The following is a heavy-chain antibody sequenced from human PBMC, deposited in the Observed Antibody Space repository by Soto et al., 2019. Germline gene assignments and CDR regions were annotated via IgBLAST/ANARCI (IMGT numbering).Heavy chain of an antibody. CDR3: AYSRYTGSGVDY. CDR2: IYWDDDK. J-gene: IGHJ4*02. Sequence: QITLKESGPTLVKPTQTLTLTCTFSGFSLSTSGVGVGWIRQPPGKALEWLALIYWDDDKRYSPSLKSILTITKDTSKTQLVLTMTNMDPLDTATYYCAYSRYTGSGVDYWGQGTLVTVYS. D-gene: IGHD3-10*01. CDR1: GFSLSTSGVG. V-gene: IGHV2-5*02.